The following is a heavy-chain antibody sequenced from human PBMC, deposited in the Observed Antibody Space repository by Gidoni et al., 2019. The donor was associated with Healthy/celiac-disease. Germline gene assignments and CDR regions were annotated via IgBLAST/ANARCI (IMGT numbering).Heavy chain of an antibody. Sequence: QVQLVQSGAEVTKPGSSVQVSCKASGGTFSSYASSWVRPAPGQGLEWLGGIIPTFGTPNYAQKFPGRGTITADESTSTASMELGSLRSEDTAVYYCARGGVGASFDYWGQGTLVTVSS. CDR1: GGTFSSYA. J-gene: IGHJ4*02. CDR2: IIPTFGTP. D-gene: IGHD1-26*01. CDR3: ARGGVGASFDY. V-gene: IGHV1-69*01.